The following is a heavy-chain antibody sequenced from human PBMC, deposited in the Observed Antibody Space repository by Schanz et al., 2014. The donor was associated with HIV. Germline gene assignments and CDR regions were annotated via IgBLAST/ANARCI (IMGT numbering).Heavy chain of an antibody. Sequence: QVQLVQSGAEVKKPGASVKVSCKASGYTFTNYDINWVRQATGQGLEWMGWMNPNSGNTGYAQKVQGRVTMTTDTSTSTAYMELRSLTSDDTAVYYCARGERTVHDAFDIWGQGTMVTVSS. CDR3: ARGERTVHDAFDI. CDR1: GYTFTNYD. J-gene: IGHJ3*02. CDR2: MNPNSGNT. V-gene: IGHV1-8*01. D-gene: IGHD4-17*01.